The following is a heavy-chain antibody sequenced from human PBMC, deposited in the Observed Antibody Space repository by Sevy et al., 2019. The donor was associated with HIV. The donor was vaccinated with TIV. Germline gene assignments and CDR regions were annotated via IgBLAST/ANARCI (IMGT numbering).Heavy chain of an antibody. Sequence: ASVKDSCKASASIFTYYALHWVRQAPGQRPEWMGWIVLGNGRTKYSEDFQGRVTFTRDKSARVAYMGLSSLTSEDTAVYYCARGWGPTVTNFDYWGQGSLVTVSS. V-gene: IGHV1-3*01. CDR2: IVLGNGRT. CDR3: ARGWGPTVTNFDY. CDR1: ASIFTYYA. D-gene: IGHD4-17*01. J-gene: IGHJ4*02.